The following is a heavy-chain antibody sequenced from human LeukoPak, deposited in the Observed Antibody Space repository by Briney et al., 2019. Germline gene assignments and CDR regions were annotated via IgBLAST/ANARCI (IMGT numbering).Heavy chain of an antibody. CDR3: ARIRTSHDAFDI. J-gene: IGHJ3*02. V-gene: IGHV4-30-2*01. CDR1: GGSISSGGYY. Sequence: PSETLSLTCTVSGGSISSGGYYWSWIRQPPGKGLEWIGYIYHSGSTYYNPSLKSRVTISVDRSKNQFSLKLSSVTAADTAVYYCARIRTSHDAFDIWGQGTMVTVSS. CDR2: IYHSGST. D-gene: IGHD2-2*01.